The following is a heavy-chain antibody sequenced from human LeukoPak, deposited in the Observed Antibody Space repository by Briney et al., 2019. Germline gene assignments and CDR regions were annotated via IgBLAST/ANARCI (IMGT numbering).Heavy chain of an antibody. CDR2: IYYSGST. V-gene: IGHV4-59*01. CDR3: ARGGVSSGWYPRPFDY. D-gene: IGHD6-19*01. Sequence: PSETLSLTCTVSGGSISSYYWSWIRQPPGKGLEWIGYIYYSGSTNYNPSLKSRVTISVDTSKNQFSLKLSSGTAADTAVYYCARGGVSSGWYPRPFDYWGQGTLVTVSS. CDR1: GGSISSYY. J-gene: IGHJ4*02.